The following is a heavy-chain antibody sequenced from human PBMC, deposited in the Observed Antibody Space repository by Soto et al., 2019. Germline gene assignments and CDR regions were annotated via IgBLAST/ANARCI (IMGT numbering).Heavy chain of an antibody. Sequence: GLSLRLSCAASGFTFSSYWMSWVRQAPGKGLEWVANIKQDGSEKYYVDSVKGRFTISRDNAKNSLYLQMNSLRAEDTAVYYCARVLPGGFDGIVVDYWGQGTLVTVSP. D-gene: IGHD3-16*01. CDR1: GFTFSSYW. CDR2: IKQDGSEK. CDR3: ARVLPGGFDGIVVDY. V-gene: IGHV3-7*03. J-gene: IGHJ4*02.